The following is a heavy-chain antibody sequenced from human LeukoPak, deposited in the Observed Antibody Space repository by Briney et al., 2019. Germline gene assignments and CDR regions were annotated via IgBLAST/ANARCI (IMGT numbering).Heavy chain of an antibody. V-gene: IGHV3-11*01. D-gene: IGHD2-15*01. CDR1: GFIFSDYY. CDR3: AKSGLNRFDY. J-gene: IGHJ4*02. Sequence: GGSLRLSCEASGFIFSDYYMAWIRQAPGKGLECVSYISTSVGIIYYADSVKGRFTISRDNSKNTLYLQMNSLRAEDTAVYYCAKSGLNRFDYWGQGTLVTVSS. CDR2: ISTSVGII.